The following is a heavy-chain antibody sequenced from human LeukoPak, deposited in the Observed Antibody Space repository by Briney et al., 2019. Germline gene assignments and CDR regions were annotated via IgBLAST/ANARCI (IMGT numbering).Heavy chain of an antibody. CDR1: GGSFSGYY. CDR3: ARVPGGYWAVDY. D-gene: IGHD3-22*01. J-gene: IGHJ4*02. CDR2: INHSGST. Sequence: SETLSLTCAVYGGSFSGYYWSWIRQPPGKGLEWIGEINHSGSTNYNPSLKSRVTISVDRSKNQFSLKLSSVTAADTAVYYCARVPGGYWAVDYWGQGTLVTVSS. V-gene: IGHV4-34*01.